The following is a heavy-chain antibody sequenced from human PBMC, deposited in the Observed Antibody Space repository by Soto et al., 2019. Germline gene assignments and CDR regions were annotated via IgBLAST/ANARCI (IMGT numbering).Heavy chain of an antibody. V-gene: IGHV4-34*01. Sequence: PSETLSLTCAVYGGSFSGYYWSWIRQPPGKGLEWIGEINHSGSTNYNPSLKSRVTISVDTSKNQFSLELSSVTAADTAVYYCARGGIAVFDYWGQGTLVTVSS. D-gene: IGHD6-19*01. CDR2: INHSGST. CDR3: ARGGIAVFDY. J-gene: IGHJ4*02. CDR1: GGSFSGYY.